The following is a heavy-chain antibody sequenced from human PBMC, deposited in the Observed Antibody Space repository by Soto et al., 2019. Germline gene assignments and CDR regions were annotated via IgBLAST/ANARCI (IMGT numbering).Heavy chain of an antibody. CDR1: GITLSNSW. D-gene: IGHD3-16*02. J-gene: IGHJ4*02. CDR3: NKYDYIRGSDRYRWAY. V-gene: IGHV3-15*02. CDR2: ILSVGDGERT. Sequence: DVQLVESGGALVTPVGSLRLSCAASGITLSNSWMSWVRHAPGGGLEWVARILSVGDGERTDYAAPVRGRFSIARDDSKKTLHLEMNSLKTEDTGVYYCNKYDYIRGSDRYRWAYWGQGTPVTVSS.